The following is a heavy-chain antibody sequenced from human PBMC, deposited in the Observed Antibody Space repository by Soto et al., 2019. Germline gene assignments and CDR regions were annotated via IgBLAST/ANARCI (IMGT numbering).Heavy chain of an antibody. D-gene: IGHD1-26*01. CDR2: ISYDGSNK. J-gene: IGHJ4*02. CDR3: AKNIAKESYYGVDYFDY. V-gene: IGHV3-30*18. CDR1: GFTFSSYG. Sequence: QVQLVESGGGVVQPGRSLRLSCAASGFTFSSYGMHWVRQAPGKGLEWVAVISYDGSNKYYADSVKGRFTISRDNSKNTLYLQMNSLRAEVTAVYYCAKNIAKESYYGVDYFDYWGQGTLVTVSS.